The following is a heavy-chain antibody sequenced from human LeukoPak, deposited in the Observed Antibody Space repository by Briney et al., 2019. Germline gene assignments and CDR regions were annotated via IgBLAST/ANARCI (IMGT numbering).Heavy chain of an antibody. CDR3: ARDPRSHSSSWYWYFDL. D-gene: IGHD6-13*01. V-gene: IGHV4-59*01. CDR1: GGFMSNYY. CDR2: VYYSGST. J-gene: IGHJ2*01. Sequence: SETLSLTCTVSGGFMSNYYWSWIRQPPGKGLEWIGYVYYSGSTNYNPSLKSRVTISVDTSKNQFSLKLSSVTAADTAVYYCARDPRSHSSSWYWYFDLWGRGTLVTVSS.